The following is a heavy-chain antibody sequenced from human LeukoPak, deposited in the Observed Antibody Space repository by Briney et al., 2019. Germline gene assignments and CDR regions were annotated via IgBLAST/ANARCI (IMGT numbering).Heavy chain of an antibody. CDR3: ASLVGYDFWNVSYYYMDV. CDR1: GGSISSSRYY. Sequence: SETLSLTCTVSGGSISSSRYYWGWIRQPPGKGLEWIGTIYYSGSTYYNPSLKSRVTISVDTSKNQFSLRLSSVTAADTAVFYCASLVGYDFWNVSYYYMDVWGKGTTVTVSS. J-gene: IGHJ6*03. D-gene: IGHD3-3*01. V-gene: IGHV4-39*01. CDR2: IYYSGST.